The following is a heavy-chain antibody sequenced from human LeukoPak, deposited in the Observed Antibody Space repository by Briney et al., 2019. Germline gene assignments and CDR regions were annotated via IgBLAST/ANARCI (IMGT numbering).Heavy chain of an antibody. CDR2: IFYSGST. D-gene: IGHD2-15*01. Sequence: SETLSLTCTVSGDSISSSSYYWSWIRQPPGKGLEWIGNIFYSGSTNYNPSLKSRVTMAVDTSKTQFSLKLTSVTAADTAVYYCARLAKGWAAAAFDVWGQGTMVTVSS. J-gene: IGHJ3*01. V-gene: IGHV4-61*05. CDR1: GDSISSSSYY. CDR3: ARLAKGWAAAAFDV.